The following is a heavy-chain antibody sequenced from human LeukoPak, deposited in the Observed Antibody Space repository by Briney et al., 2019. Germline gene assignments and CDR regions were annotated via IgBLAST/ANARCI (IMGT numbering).Heavy chain of an antibody. J-gene: IGHJ4*02. Sequence: GGSLRLSCAASGFTFSNCGMHWVRQVPGKGLEWVAFIPYDGSNKYYADSLKGRFAISRDNSKNTLYLQMNSLRAEDTAIYYCAKDICGGDCYPHGGYWGQGTLVTVSS. D-gene: IGHD2-21*01. CDR1: GFTFSNCG. CDR3: AKDICGGDCYPHGGY. V-gene: IGHV3-30*02. CDR2: IPYDGSNK.